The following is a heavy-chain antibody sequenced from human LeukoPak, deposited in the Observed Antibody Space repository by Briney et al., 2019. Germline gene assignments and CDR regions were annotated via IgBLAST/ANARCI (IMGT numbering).Heavy chain of an antibody. CDR2: IYYSRST. Sequence: SETLSLTCTVSGGSISSTGYYWGWIRQPPGKGLEWIGSIYYSRSTYYNPSLKSRVTISVDTSKNQFSLKLSSVTAADTAVYHCARGGYYFPSWGQGTLVTVSS. CDR3: ARGGYYFPS. J-gene: IGHJ5*02. CDR1: GGSISSTGYY. D-gene: IGHD3-16*01. V-gene: IGHV4-39*07.